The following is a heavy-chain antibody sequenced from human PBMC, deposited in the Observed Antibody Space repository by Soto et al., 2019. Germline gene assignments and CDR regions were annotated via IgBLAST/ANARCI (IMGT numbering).Heavy chain of an antibody. Sequence: TSETLSLTCTVSGGSSSSGGYYWSWIRQHPGKGLEWIGYIYYSGSTYYNPSLKSRVTISVDTSKNQLSLKLSSVTAADTAVYYWATYYMGGSYRLDYWGQGTLVTVSS. CDR3: ATYYMGGSYRLDY. CDR1: GGSSSSGGYY. J-gene: IGHJ4*02. D-gene: IGHD3-16*02. V-gene: IGHV4-30-4*08. CDR2: IYYSGST.